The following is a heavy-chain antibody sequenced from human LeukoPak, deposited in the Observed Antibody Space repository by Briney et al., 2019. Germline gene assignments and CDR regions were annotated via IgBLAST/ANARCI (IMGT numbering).Heavy chain of an antibody. D-gene: IGHD6-19*01. V-gene: IGHV4-59*01. Sequence: SETLSLTCTVSGGSISSYYWSWIRQPPGKGLEWIGYIYYSGSTNYNPSLKSRVTISVDTSKNQFSLKLSSVTAADTAVYYCARVKKQWLISGDYYYYYMDVWGKGTTVTVSS. CDR2: IYYSGST. J-gene: IGHJ6*03. CDR3: ARVKKQWLISGDYYYYYMDV. CDR1: GGSISSYY.